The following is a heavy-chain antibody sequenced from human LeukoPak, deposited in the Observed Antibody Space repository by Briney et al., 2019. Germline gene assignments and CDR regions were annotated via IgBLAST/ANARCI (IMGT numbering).Heavy chain of an antibody. CDR1: GGSFSGYY. J-gene: IGHJ4*02. V-gene: IGHV4-34*01. Sequence: PSETLSLTCAVYGGSFSGYYWSWIRQPPGKGLEWIGEINHSGSTNYNPSLKSRVTISVDTSKNQFSLKLSSVTAADTAVYYCARGLEYYDSSGYINWGQGTLVTVSS. D-gene: IGHD3-22*01. CDR3: ARGLEYYDSSGYIN. CDR2: INHSGST.